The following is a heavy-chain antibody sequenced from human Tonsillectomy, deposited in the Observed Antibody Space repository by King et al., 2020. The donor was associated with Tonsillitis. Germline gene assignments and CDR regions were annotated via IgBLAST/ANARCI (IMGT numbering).Heavy chain of an antibody. Sequence: VQLVESGGGLVQPGGSLRLSCAASGFTFSDHSMDWVRPAPGKGLEWVGRIRNKANSHTTEHAASLEGRFIVSRDDSRNSVFLQMNSLKIEDTAVYYCARGKVGSSSTFDYWGQGTLVTVSS. CDR3: ARGKVGSSSTFDY. J-gene: IGHJ4*02. CDR2: IRNKANSHTT. D-gene: IGHD6-6*01. CDR1: GFTFSDHS. V-gene: IGHV3-72*01.